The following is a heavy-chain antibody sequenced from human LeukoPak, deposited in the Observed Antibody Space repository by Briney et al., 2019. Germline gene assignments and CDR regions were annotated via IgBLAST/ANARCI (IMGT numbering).Heavy chain of an antibody. D-gene: IGHD1-14*01. CDR3: AKGPPRRFGFEVGYYMDV. V-gene: IGHV3-23*01. Sequence: GGSLRLSCAASGFTFSSYAMSWVRQAPGKGLEWVSAISGSGGSTYYADSVKGRFTISRDNSKNTLYLQMNSLRAEDTVVYYCAKGPPRRFGFEVGYYMDVWGKGTTVTVSS. CDR1: GFTFSSYA. CDR2: ISGSGGST. J-gene: IGHJ6*03.